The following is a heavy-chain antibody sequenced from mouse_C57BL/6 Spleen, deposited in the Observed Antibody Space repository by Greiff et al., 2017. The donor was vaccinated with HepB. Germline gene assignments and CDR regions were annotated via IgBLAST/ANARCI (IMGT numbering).Heavy chain of an antibody. Sequence: QVQLQQPGAELVKPGASVKLSCKASGYTFTSYWMHWVKQRPGQGLEWIGMIHPNSGSTNYNEKFKSKATLTVDKSSSTAYMQLSSLTSEDSAVYYGARSNYYGSGFDYWGQGTTLTVSS. CDR1: GYTFTSYW. V-gene: IGHV1-64*01. CDR2: IHPNSGST. CDR3: ARSNYYGSGFDY. D-gene: IGHD1-1*01. J-gene: IGHJ2*01.